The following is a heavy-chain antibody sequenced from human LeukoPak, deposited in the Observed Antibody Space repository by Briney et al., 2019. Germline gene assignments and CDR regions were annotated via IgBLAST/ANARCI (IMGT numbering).Heavy chain of an antibody. V-gene: IGHV3-30*02. CDR3: TKDVGTRFLEWLSHFDY. J-gene: IGHJ4*02. CDR2: IRYDGSNK. D-gene: IGHD3-3*01. Sequence: GGSLRLSCAASGFTFSSCGMHWVRQAPGKGLEWVAFIRYDGSNKYYADSVKGRFTISRDNSKNTLYLQMNSLRAEDTAVYYCTKDVGTRFLEWLSHFDYWGQGTLSPSPQ. CDR1: GFTFSSCG.